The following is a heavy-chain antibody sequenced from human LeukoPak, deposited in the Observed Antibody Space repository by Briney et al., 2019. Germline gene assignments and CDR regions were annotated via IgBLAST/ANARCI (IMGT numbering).Heavy chain of an antibody. CDR2: IFYSGGT. D-gene: IGHD3-22*01. J-gene: IGHJ3*02. CDR1: GFTFSSYG. V-gene: IGHV4-59*12. CDR3: AKSNGYGLIDI. Sequence: KPGGSLRLSCAASGFTFSSYGMHWVRQPPGKALEWIGNIFYSGGTYYSPSLKSRVTISLDTSRNQFSLKLNSVTAADTAVYYCAKSNGYGLIDIWGQGTMVTVSS.